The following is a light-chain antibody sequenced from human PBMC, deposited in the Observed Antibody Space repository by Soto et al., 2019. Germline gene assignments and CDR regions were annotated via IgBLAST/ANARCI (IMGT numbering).Light chain of an antibody. CDR1: QALXNN. CDR2: GAS. J-gene: IGKJ1*01. CDR3: QQYKKGPWT. V-gene: IGKV3-15*01. Sequence: IGLTQSPSTLSVSPGESATLACRASQALXNNFFCYQQKPGQAPRVLXDGASTRATASPARLSGSGSGTEFARPISSMHSYYFEGYYCQQYKKGPWTFGQGTKVDI.